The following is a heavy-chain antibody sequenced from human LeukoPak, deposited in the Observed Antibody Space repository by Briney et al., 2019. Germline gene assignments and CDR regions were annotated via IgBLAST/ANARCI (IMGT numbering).Heavy chain of an antibody. CDR3: ECNLYDSGGYYLGLDY. CDR2: IYSDGGTV. D-gene: IGHD3-22*01. Sequence: GGSLRLSCAASGFTFRSYCMHWVRQAPGKGLVWVSHIYSDGGTVTSASSVRGFFTSCKDTTKNTLYLQMNILSAGATGFYYSECNLYDSGGYYLGLDYWGQGNLVLVS. J-gene: IGHJ4*02. V-gene: IGHV3-74*01. CDR1: GFTFRSYC.